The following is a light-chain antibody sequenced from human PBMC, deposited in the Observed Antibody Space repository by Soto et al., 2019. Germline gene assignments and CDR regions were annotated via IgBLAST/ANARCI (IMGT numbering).Light chain of an antibody. J-gene: IGKJ1*01. CDR1: QSIGSSY. CDR3: QHFGSSWLT. CDR2: GTS. Sequence: ENVLTQSPGTLSLSPGERATLSCRASQSIGSSYLAWYQQKPGHAPRLIIYGTSNRATCIPDRFSGSGSGTDFSLTISRLEPEDFGVYYCQHFGSSWLTFGQGTKVEIK. V-gene: IGKV3-20*01.